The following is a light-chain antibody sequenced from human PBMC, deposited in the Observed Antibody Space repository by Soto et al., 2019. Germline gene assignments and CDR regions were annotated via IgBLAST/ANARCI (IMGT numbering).Light chain of an antibody. CDR1: QSISSW. CDR2: AAS. J-gene: IGKJ1*01. Sequence: DIQMTQSPSTLSASVGDRVTITCRASQSISSWLAWYQQKPGKAPRLLIYAASSLKSGVPSRFSGSRSGTEFTLTISSLQPDDFATYYCQQYNSYSWTFGQGTKVEIK. CDR3: QQYNSYSWT. V-gene: IGKV1-5*01.